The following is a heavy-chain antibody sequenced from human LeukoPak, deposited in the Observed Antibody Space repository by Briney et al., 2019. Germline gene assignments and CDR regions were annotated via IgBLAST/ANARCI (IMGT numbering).Heavy chain of an antibody. CDR3: AREPVTDDYVWGSYRQIDAFDI. J-gene: IGHJ3*02. CDR1: GFTFSSYG. V-gene: IGHV3-30*03. D-gene: IGHD3-16*02. Sequence: PGRSLRLSCAASGFTFSSYGMHWVRQAPGKGREWVAVISYDGSNKYYADSVKGRFTISRDNAKNSLYLQMNSLRAEDTAVYYCAREPVTDDYVWGSYRQIDAFDIWGQGTMVTVSS. CDR2: ISYDGSNK.